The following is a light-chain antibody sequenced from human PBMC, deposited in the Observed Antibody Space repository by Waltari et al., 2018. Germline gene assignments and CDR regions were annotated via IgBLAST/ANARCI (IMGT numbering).Light chain of an antibody. Sequence: HSALTQPASVSGSPGQSLTISCTGASSDVGSYNLVSWYQQYPGKAPKLIIYEGSKRPPGVSNRFSGSKSGNTGSLTISGLQVEDEADYYCCSFAGSNTYVLGTGTKVSVL. J-gene: IGLJ1*01. CDR2: EGS. CDR1: SSDVGSYNL. CDR3: CSFAGSNTYV. V-gene: IGLV2-23*01.